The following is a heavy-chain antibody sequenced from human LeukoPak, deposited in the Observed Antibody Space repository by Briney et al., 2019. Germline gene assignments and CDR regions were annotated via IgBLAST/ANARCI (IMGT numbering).Heavy chain of an antibody. D-gene: IGHD4-17*01. CDR3: AILGTVTTLEAYYFDY. J-gene: IGHJ4*02. CDR2: ISGSGGST. CDR1: GFTFSSYA. Sequence: NPGGSLRLSCAASGFTFSSYAMSWVRQAPGKGLEWVSAISGSGGSTYYADSVKGRFTISRDNSKNTLYLQMNSLRAEDTAVYYCAILGTVTTLEAYYFDYWGQGTLVTVSS. V-gene: IGHV3-23*01.